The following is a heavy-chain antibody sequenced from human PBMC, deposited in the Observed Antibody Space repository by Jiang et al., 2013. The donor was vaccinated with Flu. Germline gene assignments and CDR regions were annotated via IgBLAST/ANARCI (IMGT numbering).Heavy chain of an antibody. CDR3: TTSPSYYFDY. Sequence: EYAASVKGRFTISRDDSKSIAYLQMNSLKTEDTAVYYCTTSPSYYFDYWGQGTLVTVSS. V-gene: IGHV3-49*02. J-gene: IGHJ4*02. D-gene: IGHD6-6*01.